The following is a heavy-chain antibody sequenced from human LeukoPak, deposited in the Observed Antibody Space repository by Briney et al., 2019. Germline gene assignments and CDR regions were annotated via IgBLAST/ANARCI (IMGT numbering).Heavy chain of an antibody. CDR3: ARRPPVNYYGSGSSPYYFDY. J-gene: IGHJ4*02. CDR1: GGSISTYY. V-gene: IGHV4-59*08. Sequence: SETLSLTCTVSGGSISTYYWSWVRQPPGKGLEWIGSIYYNVKTHFNPSLKSRVTISLDASKNQFSLELSSVTAADTAIYHCARRPPVNYYGSGSSPYYFDYWGQGTLVTVSS. D-gene: IGHD3-10*01. CDR2: IYYNVKT.